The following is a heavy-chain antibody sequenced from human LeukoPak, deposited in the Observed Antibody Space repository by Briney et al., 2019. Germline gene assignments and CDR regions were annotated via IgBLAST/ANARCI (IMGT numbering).Heavy chain of an antibody. J-gene: IGHJ4*02. CDR1: GFTFSSYA. CDR3: AKGEYNSSPFDY. D-gene: IGHD6-6*01. CDR2: ISYDGSNK. V-gene: IGHV3-30-3*01. Sequence: GGSLRLSCAASGFTFSSYAMHWVRQAPGKGLEWVAVISYDGSNKYYADSVTGRFTISRDNSKNTLYLQMNSLRTEDTAVYYCAKGEYNSSPFDYWGQGTLVTVSS.